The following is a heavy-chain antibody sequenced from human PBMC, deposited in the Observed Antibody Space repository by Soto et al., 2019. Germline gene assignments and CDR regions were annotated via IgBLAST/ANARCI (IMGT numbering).Heavy chain of an antibody. J-gene: IGHJ6*03. V-gene: IGHV4-34*01. Sequence: PSETLSLTCAVYGGSFSGYYWSWIRQPPGKGLEWIGEINHSGSTNYNPSLKSRDTISVDTSKNQFSLKLSSVIAADTAVYYCARVFPGNNYYYYDMDVWGKGTTVTVSS. CDR3: ARVFPGNNYYYYDMDV. CDR2: INHSGST. D-gene: IGHD1-26*01. CDR1: GGSFSGYY.